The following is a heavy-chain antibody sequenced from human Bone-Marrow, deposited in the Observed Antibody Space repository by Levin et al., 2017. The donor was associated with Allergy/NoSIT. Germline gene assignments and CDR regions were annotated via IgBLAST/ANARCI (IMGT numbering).Heavy chain of an antibody. CDR2: ISWNSGSI. J-gene: IGHJ3*02. CDR3: AKAIAVAGTSAFDI. D-gene: IGHD6-19*01. Sequence: SLKISCAASGFTFDDYAMHWVRQAPGKGLEWVSGISWNSGSIGYADSVKGRFTISRDNAKNSLYLQMNSLRAEDTALYYCAKAIAVAGTSAFDIWGQGTMVTVSS. CDR1: GFTFDDYA. V-gene: IGHV3-9*01.